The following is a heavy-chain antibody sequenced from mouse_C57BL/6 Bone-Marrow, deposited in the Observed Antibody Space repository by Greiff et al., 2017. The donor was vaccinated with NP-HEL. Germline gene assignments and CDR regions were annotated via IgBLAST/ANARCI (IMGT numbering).Heavy chain of an antibody. CDR1: GFSLTSYG. CDR3: ARNEHWSYAMDY. CDR2: IWSGGST. J-gene: IGHJ4*01. D-gene: IGHD4-1*01. V-gene: IGHV2-2*01. Sequence: QVQLQQSGPGLVQPSQSLSISCTASGFSLTSYGVHWVRQSPGKGLEWLGVIWSGGSTDYYAAFISRLSISKANSTSQVFFKKNSLQADDAAIYYCARNEHWSYAMDYWGQGTSVAVSS.